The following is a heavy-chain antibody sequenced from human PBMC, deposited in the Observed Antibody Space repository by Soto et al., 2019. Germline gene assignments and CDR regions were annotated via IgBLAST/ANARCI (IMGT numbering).Heavy chain of an antibody. CDR3: ATAEVDY. CDR2: MNIDGGII. J-gene: IGHJ4*02. Sequence: PGGSLSLSCAVAGYTFGNHWMHWVRQAPGRGLEWVSRMNIDGGIINYADSVKGRFTVSRDNAKNTLYLQMNSLRVEDTAVYYCATAEVDYWGPGTLVTVSS. V-gene: IGHV3-74*01. CDR1: GYTFGNHW.